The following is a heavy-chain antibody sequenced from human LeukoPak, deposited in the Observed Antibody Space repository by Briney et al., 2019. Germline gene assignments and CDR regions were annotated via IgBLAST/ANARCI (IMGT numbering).Heavy chain of an antibody. V-gene: IGHV5-51*01. CDR2: IYPGDSDT. CDR1: GYSFTSYW. J-gene: IGHJ4*02. Sequence: GESLKISCKGSGYSFTSYWIGWVRQMPGKGLEWMGIIYPGDSDTRYSPSFQGQVTISADESISTAYLQWSSLKASDTAMHYCARTTSGYYSHFDYWGQGTLVTVSS. CDR3: ARTTSGYYSHFDY. D-gene: IGHD3-22*01.